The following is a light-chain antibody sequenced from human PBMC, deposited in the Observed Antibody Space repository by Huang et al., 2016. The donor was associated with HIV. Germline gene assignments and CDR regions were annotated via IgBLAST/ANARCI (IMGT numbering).Light chain of an antibody. Sequence: EIVMTQSPATLSVSPGERATLSCRAIQSVSSNFAWYQQKPGQAPRLLIYGASTRATGIPARFSGSGSGTEFTLTISNLQSEDFAVYYCQQYNNWPPLTFGGGTKVEIK. CDR1: QSVSSN. CDR3: QQYNNWPPLT. V-gene: IGKV3-15*01. J-gene: IGKJ4*01. CDR2: GAS.